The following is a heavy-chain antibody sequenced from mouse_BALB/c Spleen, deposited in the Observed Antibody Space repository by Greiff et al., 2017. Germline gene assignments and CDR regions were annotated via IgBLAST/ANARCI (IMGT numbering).Heavy chain of an antibody. CDR1: GFSLTSYG. CDR2: IWAGGST. J-gene: IGHJ3*01. Sequence: VKLMESGPGLVAPSQSLSITCTVSGFSLTSYGVHWVRQPPGKGLEWLGVIWAGGSTNYNSALMSRLSISKDNSKSQVFLKMNSLQTDDTAMYYCAYYYGSSYAYWGQGTLVTVSA. D-gene: IGHD1-1*01. CDR3: AYYYGSSYAY. V-gene: IGHV2-9*02.